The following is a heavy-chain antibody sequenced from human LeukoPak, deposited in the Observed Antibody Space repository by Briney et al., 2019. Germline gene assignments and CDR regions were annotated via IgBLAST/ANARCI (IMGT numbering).Heavy chain of an antibody. V-gene: IGHV3-23*01. CDR2: ISGSGGST. Sequence: GGSLRLSCAASGFTFSSNAMSWVRQAPGKGLEWVSAISGSGGSTYYADSVKGRFTISRDNSKNTLYLQMNSLRAEDTAVYYCAKVRIAVAAIPADAFDIWGQGTMVTVSS. J-gene: IGHJ3*02. CDR1: GFTFSSNA. CDR3: AKVRIAVAAIPADAFDI. D-gene: IGHD6-19*01.